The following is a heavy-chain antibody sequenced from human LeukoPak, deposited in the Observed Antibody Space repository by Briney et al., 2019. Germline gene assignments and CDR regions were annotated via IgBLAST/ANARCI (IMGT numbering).Heavy chain of an antibody. CDR2: ISGGGIT. D-gene: IGHD4-17*01. J-gene: IGHJ4*02. CDR3: AKGGSTVTTEDVVDY. CDR1: AFTFSRSA. V-gene: IGHV3-23*01. Sequence: EPGGSLRLSCAASAFTFSRSAMSWVRQAPGKGLEWVSVISGGGITNYADSVKGRLTISRDNSNNTLSLQMNSLRVEDTAVYYCAKGGSTVTTEDVVDYWGQGTLVTVSS.